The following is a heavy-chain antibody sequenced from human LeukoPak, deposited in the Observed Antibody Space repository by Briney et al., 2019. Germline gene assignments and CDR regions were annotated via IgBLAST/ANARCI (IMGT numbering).Heavy chain of an antibody. CDR3: ARDFRIAAAENWLDP. Sequence: GGSLRLSCAASGFTFSSYSMNWVRQAPGKGLEWVSSISSSSSYIYYADSVKGRFTISRDNAKNSLYLQMNSLRAEDTAVYYCARDFRIAAAENWLDPWGQGTLVTVSS. CDR1: GFTFSSYS. J-gene: IGHJ5*02. D-gene: IGHD6-13*01. CDR2: ISSSSSYI. V-gene: IGHV3-21*01.